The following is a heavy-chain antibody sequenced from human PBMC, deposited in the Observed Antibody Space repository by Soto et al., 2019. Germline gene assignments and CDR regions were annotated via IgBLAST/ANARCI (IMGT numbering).Heavy chain of an antibody. CDR2: ISGSGGST. Sequence: EVQLLESGGGLVQPGGSLRLSCAASGFTFSSYAMSWVRQAPGKGLEWVSVISGSGGSTDYADSVKGRFTISRDNPKNTLYLQMNSLRAEDTDVYYCAKFLVVGPPGYGMDVWGQGTTVTVSS. J-gene: IGHJ6*02. CDR1: GFTFSSYA. V-gene: IGHV3-23*01. D-gene: IGHD2-15*01. CDR3: AKFLVVGPPGYGMDV.